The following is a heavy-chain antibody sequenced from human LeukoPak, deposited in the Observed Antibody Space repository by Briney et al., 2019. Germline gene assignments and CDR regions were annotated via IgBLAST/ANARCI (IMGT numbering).Heavy chain of an antibody. Sequence: GGSLRLSCAASGFTFSSYWMHWVRQAPGKGLVWVSRINSDGSSTSYADSVKGRFTISRDNSKNTLYLQMNSLRAEDTAVYYCAKSPFSGSYYGGYFDYWGQGTLVTVSS. J-gene: IGHJ4*02. CDR2: INSDGSST. V-gene: IGHV3-74*01. D-gene: IGHD1-26*01. CDR1: GFTFSSYW. CDR3: AKSPFSGSYYGGYFDY.